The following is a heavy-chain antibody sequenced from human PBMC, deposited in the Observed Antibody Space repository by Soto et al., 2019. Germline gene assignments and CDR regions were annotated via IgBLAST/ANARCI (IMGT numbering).Heavy chain of an antibody. V-gene: IGHV4-4*07. Sequence: SETLSLTCTVSGVSISGFYWSWIRKSAGKGLGWIGRIYATGTTDYNPSLKSRVMMSVDTSKKQFSLKLRSVTAADTAVYYCVRDGTKTLRDWFDPWGQGISVTVSS. CDR3: VRDGTKTLRDWFDP. D-gene: IGHD1-1*01. CDR2: IYATGTT. J-gene: IGHJ5*02. CDR1: GVSISGFY.